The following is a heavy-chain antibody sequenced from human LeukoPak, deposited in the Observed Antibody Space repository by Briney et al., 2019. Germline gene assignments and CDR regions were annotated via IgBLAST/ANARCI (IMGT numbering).Heavy chain of an antibody. J-gene: IGHJ4*02. V-gene: IGHV1-2*06. CDR3: ARSDYERSTFDY. Sequence: GASVKVSCKASGYTFTGYYMHWVRQAPGQGLEWMGRINPNSGGTNYAQKFQGRVTMTRDMSISTAYMELSRLRSDDTAVYYCARSDYERSTFDYWGQGTLVTVSS. D-gene: IGHD5-12*01. CDR1: GYTFTGYY. CDR2: INPNSGGT.